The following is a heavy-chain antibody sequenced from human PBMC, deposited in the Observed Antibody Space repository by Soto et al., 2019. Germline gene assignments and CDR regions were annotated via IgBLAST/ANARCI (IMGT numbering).Heavy chain of an antibody. CDR3: ARTVWGSYRYFDY. J-gene: IGHJ4*02. V-gene: IGHV4-30-2*02. Sequence: SETLSLTCAVSGCSISSGGYSWSWIRQPPGKGLEWIGYIYHSGSTYYNPSLKSRVTISVDTSKNQFSLKLSSVTAADTAIYYCARTVWGSYRYFDYWGQGTLVTVSS. CDR1: GCSISSGGYS. D-gene: IGHD3-16*02. CDR2: IYHSGST.